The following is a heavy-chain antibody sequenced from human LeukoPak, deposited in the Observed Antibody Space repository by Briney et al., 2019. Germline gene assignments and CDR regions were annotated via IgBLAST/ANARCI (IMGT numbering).Heavy chain of an antibody. CDR1: GFTVSSNY. Sequence: GGSLRLSCAASGFTVSSNYMSWVRQAPGKGLEWVAVISYDGSNRYYADSVKGRFTISRDNSKNTLYLQMNSLRAEDTAVYYCAKFGSVGSGTFDYWGQGTLVTVSS. CDR3: AKFGSVGSGTFDY. V-gene: IGHV3-30*18. D-gene: IGHD3-10*01. CDR2: ISYDGSNR. J-gene: IGHJ4*02.